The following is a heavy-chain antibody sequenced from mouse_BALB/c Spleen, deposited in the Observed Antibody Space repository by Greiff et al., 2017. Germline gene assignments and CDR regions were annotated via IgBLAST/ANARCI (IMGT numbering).Heavy chain of an antibody. V-gene: IGHV10-1*02. CDR1: GFTFNTYA. CDR3: VRQDYGFAY. J-gene: IGHJ3*01. CDR2: IRSKSNNYAT. D-gene: IGHD1-1*01. Sequence: EPGGGLVQPKGSLKLSCAASGFTFNTYAMNWVRQAPGKGLEWVARIRSKSNNYATYYADSVKDRFTISRDDSQSMLYLQMNNLKTEDTAMYYCVRQDYGFAYWGQGTLVTVSA.